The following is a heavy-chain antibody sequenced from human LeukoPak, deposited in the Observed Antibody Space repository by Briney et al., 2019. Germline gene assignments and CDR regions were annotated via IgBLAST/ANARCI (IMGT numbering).Heavy chain of an antibody. CDR3: AKDHTARELKD. V-gene: IGHV3-30*18. CDR1: GFVFSAYG. CDR2: IAYDGRYR. Sequence: GRSLRLSCAASGFVFSAYGMHWVRQAPGKGLEWVAVIAYDGRYRYYADSVKGRFTVSRDSSKDTVSLQMKGLRVEDTAVYYCAKDHTARELKDWGQGTLVIVSS. D-gene: IGHD3-10*01. J-gene: IGHJ4*02.